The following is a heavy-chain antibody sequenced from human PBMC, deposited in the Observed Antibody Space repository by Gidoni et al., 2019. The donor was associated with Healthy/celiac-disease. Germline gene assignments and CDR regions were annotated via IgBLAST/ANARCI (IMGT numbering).Heavy chain of an antibody. D-gene: IGHD5-12*01. V-gene: IGHV3-33*01. CDR1: GFTFSSYG. CDR3: ARARGYSGYDGIDP. J-gene: IGHJ5*02. CDR2: IWYDGSNK. Sequence: QVQLVESGGGVVQPGRSLRLSCAASGFTFSSYGMHWVRQAPGKGLEWVAVIWYDGSNKYYADSVKGRFTISRDNSKNTLYLQMNSLRAEDTAVYYCARARGYSGYDGIDPWGQGTLVTVSS.